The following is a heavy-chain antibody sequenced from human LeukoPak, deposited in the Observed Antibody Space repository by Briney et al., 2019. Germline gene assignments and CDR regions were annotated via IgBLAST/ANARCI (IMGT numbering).Heavy chain of an antibody. CDR2: ISWNSGSI. V-gene: IGHV3-9*01. Sequence: GGSLRLSCAASGFTLDDYAMHWVRQAPGKGLEWVSGISWNSGSIGYADSVKGRFTISRDNAKNSLYLQMNSLRAEDTALYYCAKALAVAGKEGLGYWGQGTLVTVSS. D-gene: IGHD6-19*01. J-gene: IGHJ4*02. CDR3: AKALAVAGKEGLGY. CDR1: GFTLDDYA.